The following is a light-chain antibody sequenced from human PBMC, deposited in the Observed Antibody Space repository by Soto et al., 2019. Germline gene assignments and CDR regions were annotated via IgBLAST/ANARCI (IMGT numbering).Light chain of an antibody. V-gene: IGKV1-27*01. J-gene: IGKJ3*01. CDR3: QNYNSALRIT. CDR1: QGISNY. CDR2: GAS. Sequence: DIQMTQSPSSLSASVGDRVTITCRASQGISNYLVWYQQKPGKVPKLLIYGASTLQSGVPSRFSGSGSGTDFTLTISSLQPEDVATYYCQNYNSALRITFGPGTKVDIK.